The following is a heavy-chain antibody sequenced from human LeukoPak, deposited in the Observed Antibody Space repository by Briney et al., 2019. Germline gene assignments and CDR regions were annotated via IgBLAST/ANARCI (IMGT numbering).Heavy chain of an antibody. Sequence: GGSLRLSCAVSGFTFSNSWMNWVRQAPGKGLEWVADIKQDGSEKYYVDSVKGRFTISRDNAKNSLYLQMNSLRAEDTAVYYCARGDYYDRAFDVWGQGTTVTVS. CDR3: ARGDYYDRAFDV. CDR2: IKQDGSEK. V-gene: IGHV3-7*03. J-gene: IGHJ3*01. CDR1: GFTFSNSW. D-gene: IGHD3-22*01.